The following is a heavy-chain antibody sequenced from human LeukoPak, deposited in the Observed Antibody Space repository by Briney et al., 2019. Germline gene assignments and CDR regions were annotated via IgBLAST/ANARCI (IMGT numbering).Heavy chain of an antibody. CDR2: ISGSGGST. CDR3: ARGYDFWSGYYFVY. V-gene: IGHV3-23*01. J-gene: IGHJ4*02. Sequence: GGSLRLSCAASGFTFSSYGMSWVRQAPGKGLEWVSAISGSGGSTYYADSVKGRFTISRDNSKNTLYLQMNSLRAEDTAVYYCARGYDFWSGYYFVYWGQGTLVTVSS. CDR1: GFTFSSYG. D-gene: IGHD3-3*01.